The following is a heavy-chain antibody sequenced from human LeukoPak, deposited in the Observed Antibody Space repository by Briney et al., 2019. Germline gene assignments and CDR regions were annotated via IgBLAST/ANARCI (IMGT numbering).Heavy chain of an antibody. Sequence: PGGSLRLSCAASGFTFSSYAMSWVRQAPGKGLEWVSVIGDSGGGTYYADSVKGRFTISRDNSKNTLYLQMNSLRAEDTAVYYCAKGGIMQSSSPGLQYFDLWGRGTLVSVSS. D-gene: IGHD6-6*01. V-gene: IGHV3-23*01. CDR1: GFTFSSYA. CDR3: AKGGIMQSSSPGLQYFDL. J-gene: IGHJ2*01. CDR2: IGDSGGGT.